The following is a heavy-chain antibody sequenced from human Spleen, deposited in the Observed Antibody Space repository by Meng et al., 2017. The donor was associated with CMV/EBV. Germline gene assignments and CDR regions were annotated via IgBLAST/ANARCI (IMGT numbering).Heavy chain of an antibody. D-gene: IGHD1-1*01. CDR2: IYPGDSDI. V-gene: IGHV5-51*01. J-gene: IGHJ6*02. CDR1: GYSFTSYW. Sequence: GGSLRLSCKGSGYSFTSYWIAWVRQMPGKGLEWMGIIYPGDSDIRYSPSFQGQVTISADKSISTAYLQWSSLKASDTAMYFCARVRSTEGYGLDVWGQGTTVTVSS. CDR3: ARVRSTEGYGLDV.